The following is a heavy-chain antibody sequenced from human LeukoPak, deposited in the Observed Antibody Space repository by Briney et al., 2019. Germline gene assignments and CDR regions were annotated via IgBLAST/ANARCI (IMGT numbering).Heavy chain of an antibody. J-gene: IGHJ4*02. CDR1: GFTFSSYD. CDR3: ARSYYYDSSGYYYFDY. Sequence: GGSLRLSSAASGFTFSSYDMHWVHQATGKGLEWVSAIGTAGDTYYPGSVKGRFTISRENAKNSLYLQMNSLRAGDTAVYYCARSYYYDSSGYYYFDYWGQGTLVTVSS. V-gene: IGHV3-13*01. CDR2: IGTAGDT. D-gene: IGHD3-22*01.